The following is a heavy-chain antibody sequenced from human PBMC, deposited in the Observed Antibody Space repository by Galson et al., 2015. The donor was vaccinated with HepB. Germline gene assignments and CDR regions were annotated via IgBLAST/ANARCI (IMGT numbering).Heavy chain of an antibody. V-gene: IGHV1-69*04. J-gene: IGHJ4*02. CDR2: IIPILGIA. D-gene: IGHD3-22*01. Sequence: SVKVSCKASRDTFSSYTLNWVRQAPGQGLEWMGRIIPILGIANYAQKFQGRVTITADRSTNTAYMELSSLRSEDKAVYYCARDRGRTDYYDSSGYPFDYWGQGTVVTVSA. CDR1: RDTFSSYT. CDR3: ARDRGRTDYYDSSGYPFDY.